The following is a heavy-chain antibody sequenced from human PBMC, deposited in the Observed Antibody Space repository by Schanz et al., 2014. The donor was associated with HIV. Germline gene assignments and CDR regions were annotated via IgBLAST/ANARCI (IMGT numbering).Heavy chain of an antibody. J-gene: IGHJ6*02. D-gene: IGHD3-22*01. Sequence: QVQLQESGPGLVKPSQTLSLTCTVSGDSISSGDYYWSWIRQHPGKGLEWIGYIYYSGSTYYNPSLKRRVTMTVATAEKPFSLNLSHAPVADTAVYYCARGEGYYYDSSGFPLASGMDVWGQGTTVTVSS. V-gene: IGHV4-31*03. CDR1: GDSISSGDYY. CDR3: ARGEGYYYDSSGFPLASGMDV. CDR2: IYYSGST.